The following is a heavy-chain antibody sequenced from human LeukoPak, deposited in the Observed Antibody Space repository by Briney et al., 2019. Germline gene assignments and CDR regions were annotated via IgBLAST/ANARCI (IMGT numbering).Heavy chain of an antibody. J-gene: IGHJ4*02. Sequence: GGSLRLSCAASGFTVSSTYMSWVRQAPGKGLEWVSVFYSGDTTYYANSAKGRFTISRDNSKNMLYLQMNSLRAEDTAVYYCARRLLTGYYEFWGQGTLVTVSS. CDR2: FYSGDTT. CDR1: GFTVSSTY. V-gene: IGHV3-66*01. D-gene: IGHD3-9*01. CDR3: ARRLLTGYYEF.